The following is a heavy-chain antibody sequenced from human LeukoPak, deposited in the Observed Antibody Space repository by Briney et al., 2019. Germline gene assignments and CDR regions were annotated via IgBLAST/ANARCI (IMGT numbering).Heavy chain of an antibody. CDR3: ARTLLGYSYGVFDS. CDR2: IYSSGST. D-gene: IGHD5-18*01. J-gene: IGHJ4*02. CDR1: GGSISSYY. V-gene: IGHV4-59*01. Sequence: SETLSLTCTVSGGSISSYYWSWIRQPPGKGLEWIGYIYSSGSTNYNPSLKSRVTISVDTSKNQFSLKLSSVTAADTAVYYCARTLLGYSYGVFDSWGQGTLVTVSS.